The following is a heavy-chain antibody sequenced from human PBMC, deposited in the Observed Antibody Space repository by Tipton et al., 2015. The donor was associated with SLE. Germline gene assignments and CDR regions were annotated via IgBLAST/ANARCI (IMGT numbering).Heavy chain of an antibody. Sequence: SLRLSCTASGFSFSTYAMNWVRQAPGKGLEWVGVIYTGGQTYYADSVKGRFTISRDNAKNSLYLQMHSLRAEDTAVYYCARDSRSWGFGGDWFDPWGQGTLVTVSS. V-gene: IGHV3-69-1*02. CDR1: GFSFSTYA. CDR2: IYTGGQT. D-gene: IGHD3-16*01. CDR3: ARDSRSWGFGGDWFDP. J-gene: IGHJ5*02.